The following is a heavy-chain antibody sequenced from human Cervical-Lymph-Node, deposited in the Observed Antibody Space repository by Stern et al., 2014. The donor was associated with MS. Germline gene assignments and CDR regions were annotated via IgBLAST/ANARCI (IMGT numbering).Heavy chain of an antibody. CDR3: ARSSGSYYYYYGMDV. Sequence: EQLMESGAEVKKPGSSVKVSCKASGGTFSSYAISWVRQAPGKGLEWMGGIIPIFGTANYAQKFQGRVTITADESTSTAYMELSSLRSEDTAVYYCARSSGSYYYYYGMDVWGQGTTVTVSS. J-gene: IGHJ6*02. V-gene: IGHV1-69*01. D-gene: IGHD1-26*01. CDR1: GGTFSSYA. CDR2: IIPIFGTA.